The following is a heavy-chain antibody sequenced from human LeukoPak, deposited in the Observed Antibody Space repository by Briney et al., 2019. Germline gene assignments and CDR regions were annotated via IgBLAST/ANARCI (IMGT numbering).Heavy chain of an antibody. D-gene: IGHD2-15*01. Sequence: GGSLRLSCAASGFTFSSYSMNWVRQAPGKGLEWVAFISSSSSTIYYADSVKGRFTISRDNAKNSLYLQMNSLRAEDTAVYYCARDNIVVVAATPYNWFDPWGQGTLVTVSS. J-gene: IGHJ5*02. V-gene: IGHV3-48*01. CDR1: GFTFSSYS. CDR3: ARDNIVVVAATPYNWFDP. CDR2: ISSSSSTI.